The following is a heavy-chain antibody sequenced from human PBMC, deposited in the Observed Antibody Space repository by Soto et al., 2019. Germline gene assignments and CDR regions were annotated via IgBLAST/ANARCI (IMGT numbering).Heavy chain of an antibody. CDR3: ARLRYDILTGYPGALDDAFDI. Sequence: QVQLVQSGAEVKKPGASVKVSCKASGYTFTSYDINWVRQATGQGLEWMGWMNPNSGNTGYAQKFQGRVTMTRNTSISTAYMELSSLRSEDTAVYYCARLRYDILTGYPGALDDAFDIWGQGTMVTVSS. CDR1: GYTFTSYD. J-gene: IGHJ3*02. D-gene: IGHD3-9*01. V-gene: IGHV1-8*01. CDR2: MNPNSGNT.